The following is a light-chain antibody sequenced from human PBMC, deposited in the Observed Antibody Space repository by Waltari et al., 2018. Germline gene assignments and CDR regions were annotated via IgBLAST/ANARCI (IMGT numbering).Light chain of an antibody. CDR3: GQSTHWPPWT. J-gene: IGKJ1*01. V-gene: IGKV2-30*02. Sequence: VVTTQSPLSLPITPGQPASISCRSSQSLLHRDGNTYLRWYQQKPRQPQRLLIYKVSNRDSVVPDRFSGSGAVTDFTLKFSRVETKDVGVYYCGQSTHWPPWTFNQGTKVEIK. CDR1: QSLLHRDGNTY. CDR2: KVS.